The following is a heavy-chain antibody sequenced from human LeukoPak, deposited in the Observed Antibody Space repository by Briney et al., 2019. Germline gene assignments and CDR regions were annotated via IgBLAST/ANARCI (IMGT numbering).Heavy chain of an antibody. J-gene: IGHJ6*02. Sequence: ASVKVSCKASGYSFTGYFIQWVRQAPRQGLEWMGWINPNSGDTNYAQKFQGRVTMTRDTSISTAYMELSRLRSDDAAVYYCARRFYYAMDVWGQGTMVTVSS. D-gene: IGHD3-16*01. CDR1: GYSFTGYF. CDR2: INPNSGDT. CDR3: ARRFYYAMDV. V-gene: IGHV1-2*02.